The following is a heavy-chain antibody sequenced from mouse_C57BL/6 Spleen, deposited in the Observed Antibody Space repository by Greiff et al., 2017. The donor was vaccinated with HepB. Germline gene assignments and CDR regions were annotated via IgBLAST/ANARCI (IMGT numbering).Heavy chain of an antibody. D-gene: IGHD1-1*01. Sequence: QVQLQQSGAELARPGASVKLSCKASGYTFTSYGISWVKQRTGQGLEWIGEIYPRSGNNYYNEKFKGKATLTADKSSSTAYMELRSLNSEDSAVYFCARSGSSYAWFAYWGQGTLVTVSA. CDR2: IYPRSGNN. V-gene: IGHV1-81*01. J-gene: IGHJ3*01. CDR1: GYTFTSYG. CDR3: ARSGSSYAWFAY.